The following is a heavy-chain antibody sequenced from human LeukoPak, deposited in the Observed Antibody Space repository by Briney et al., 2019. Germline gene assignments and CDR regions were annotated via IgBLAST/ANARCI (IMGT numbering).Heavy chain of an antibody. CDR1: GGSISSGSYY. J-gene: IGHJ5*02. V-gene: IGHV4-39*07. CDR2: IYYNENRYFSGTS. D-gene: IGHD1-26*01. Sequence: SETLSLTCTVSGGSISSGSYYWGWIRQPPGKGLEWIGSIYYNENRYFSGTSDYNPSLKSRVTISVDTSKNQFSLKTRSVTAADTAVYYCARDRAVLQDYYQFDPWGQGTLVTVSS. CDR3: ARDRAVLQDYYQFDP.